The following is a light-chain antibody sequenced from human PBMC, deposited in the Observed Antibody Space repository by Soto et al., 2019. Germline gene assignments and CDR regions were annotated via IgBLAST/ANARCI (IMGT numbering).Light chain of an antibody. V-gene: IGKV3-11*01. CDR1: QPFWND. J-gene: IGKJ4*01. Sequence: EVVLTQSPAILSLSPGETNTLSCRAGQPFWNDLGWYQQRPGQAPRLLIYGASNMATGIPDRFSGSGSGTDFTLTITRLAPEDFAIYYCQQRAVWPLSFGGGTKV. CDR2: GAS. CDR3: QQRAVWPLS.